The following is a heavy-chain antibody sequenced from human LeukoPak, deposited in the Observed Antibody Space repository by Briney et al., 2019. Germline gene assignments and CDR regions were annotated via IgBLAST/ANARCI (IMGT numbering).Heavy chain of an antibody. V-gene: IGHV3-33*01. CDR2: IWYDGSEK. Sequence: GRSLRLSCAASGFTFRNHGMHWVRRAPGKGLEWLAVIWYDGSEKYYADSVQGRFTVSRDNSKNALYLQLNSLGAEDTAVYYCARDRNFPAYYFDFWGQGALVTVSS. CDR3: ARDRNFPAYYFDF. J-gene: IGHJ4*02. CDR1: GFTFRNHG. D-gene: IGHD3-10*01.